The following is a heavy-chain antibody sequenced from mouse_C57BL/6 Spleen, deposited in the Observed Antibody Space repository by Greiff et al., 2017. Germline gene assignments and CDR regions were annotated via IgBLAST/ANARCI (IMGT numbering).Heavy chain of an antibody. D-gene: IGHD2-3*01. J-gene: IGHJ1*03. CDR2: IDPSDSET. Sequence: QVQLKQPGAELVRPGSSVKLSCKASGYTFTSYWMHWVKQRPIQGLEWIGNIDPSDSETHYNQKFKDKATLTVDKSSSTAYMQLSSLTSEDSAVYYCAREEYDDYRYFDVWGTGTTVTVSS. CDR1: GYTFTSYW. CDR3: AREEYDDYRYFDV. V-gene: IGHV1-52*01.